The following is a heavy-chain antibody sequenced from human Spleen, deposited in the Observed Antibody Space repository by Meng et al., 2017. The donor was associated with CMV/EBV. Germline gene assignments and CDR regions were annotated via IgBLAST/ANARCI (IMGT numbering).Heavy chain of an antibody. V-gene: IGHV1-69*05. CDR2: FIPVFGAP. CDR1: FHNYA. J-gene: IGHJ4*02. D-gene: IGHD3-16*01. CDR3: ARGPKIPLGGVNLWPLEH. Sequence: FHNYAISWVRQAPGQGLEWMGGFIPVFGAPDYAQKFQDRLTIVTDESTTSASMELSGLRFEDTAVYFCARGPKIPLGGVNLWPLEHWGQGSLVTVSS.